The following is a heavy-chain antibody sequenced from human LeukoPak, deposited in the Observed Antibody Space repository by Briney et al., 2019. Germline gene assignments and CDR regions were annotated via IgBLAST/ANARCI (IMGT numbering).Heavy chain of an antibody. CDR2: IYYSGST. CDR1: GGSISTYY. CDR3: ARPLWGSSSSYYFDY. J-gene: IGHJ4*02. D-gene: IGHD6-13*01. Sequence: SETLSLTCTVSGGSISTYYWSWIRQPPGKGLEWIGSIYYSGSTYYNPSLKSRVTISVDTSKNQFSLKLSSVTAADTAVYYCARPLWGSSSSYYFDYWGQGTLVTVSS. V-gene: IGHV4-59*05.